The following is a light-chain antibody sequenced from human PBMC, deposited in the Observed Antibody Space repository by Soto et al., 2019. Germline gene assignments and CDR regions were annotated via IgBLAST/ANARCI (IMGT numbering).Light chain of an antibody. J-gene: IGKJ2*01. Sequence: EIVLTQSPATLSLSPGERATLSCRASQTVSSYLAWYQQKPGQAPRLLIYDASNRATGISARFSGSGSGTELTLTIRSLELENFAVYDCQQRRNSFTFGQWNKLEIK. CDR3: QQRRNSFT. CDR2: DAS. V-gene: IGKV3-11*01. CDR1: QTVSSY.